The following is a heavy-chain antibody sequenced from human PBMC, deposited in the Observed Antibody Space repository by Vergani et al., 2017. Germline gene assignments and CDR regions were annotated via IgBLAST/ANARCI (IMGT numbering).Heavy chain of an antibody. CDR1: GFTFSSYS. Sequence: EVQLVESGGGLVQPGGSLRLSCAASGFTFSSYSMNWVRQAPGKGLEWVSYISSSSSTIYYADSVKRRFTISRDNAKNSLYLQMNSLRAGDTAVYYCARAGNEQWLVRFDYWGQGTLVTVSS. CDR2: ISSSSSTI. D-gene: IGHD6-19*01. CDR3: ARAGNEQWLVRFDY. J-gene: IGHJ4*02. V-gene: IGHV3-48*04.